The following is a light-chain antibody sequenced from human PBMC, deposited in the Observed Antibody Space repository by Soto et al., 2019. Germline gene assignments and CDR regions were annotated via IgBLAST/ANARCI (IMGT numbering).Light chain of an antibody. Sequence: QSVLTQPASVSGYPGQSITISCPGTRSDIGAYNFVSWYQQHPGEVPKLILYDVNVRPSGVSNRFSGSKSGNTASLTISGLQAEDEADYYCTSWTTSTTMIFGGGTKVTVL. V-gene: IGLV2-14*03. CDR1: RSDIGAYNF. CDR3: TSWTTSTTMI. J-gene: IGLJ2*01. CDR2: DVN.